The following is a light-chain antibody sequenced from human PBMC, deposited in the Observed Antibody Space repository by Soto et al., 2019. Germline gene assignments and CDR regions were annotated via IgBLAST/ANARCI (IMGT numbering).Light chain of an antibody. V-gene: IGKV3-20*01. CDR2: GAS. CDR1: QSVSSYY. Sequence: ETGLTQSPGTLSLSPGERATLSCRASQSVSSYYLAWYQQKPGQAPRLLIYGASSRATGIPDRFSGSGSGTDFTLTISRLEPEDFAVYYCPQYGSSTGTFGQGTKVDIK. CDR3: PQYGSSTGT. J-gene: IGKJ1*01.